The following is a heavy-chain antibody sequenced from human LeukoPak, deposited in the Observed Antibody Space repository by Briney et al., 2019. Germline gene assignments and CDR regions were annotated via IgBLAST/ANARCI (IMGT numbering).Heavy chain of an antibody. CDR2: IYSGGST. V-gene: IGHV3-53*01. CDR3: ARDEAAAGTTYPDY. Sequence: GGSLRLSCAASGFTVSSNYMSWVRQAPGKGLEWVSVIYSGGSTYYADSVKGRFTISRDNSKDTLYLQMNSLRAEDTAVYYCARDEAAAGTTYPDYWGQGTLVTVSS. CDR1: GFTVSSNY. D-gene: IGHD6-13*01. J-gene: IGHJ4*02.